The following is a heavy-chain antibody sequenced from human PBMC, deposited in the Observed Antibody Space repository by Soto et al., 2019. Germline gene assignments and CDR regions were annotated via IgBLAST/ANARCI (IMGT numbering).Heavy chain of an antibody. D-gene: IGHD6-19*01. J-gene: IGHJ4*02. V-gene: IGHV4-39*01. Sequence: SETLSLTCTVSGGSISGSGYYWGWIRQPPGRGLEWIGSIYYSGSTFYNPSLKSRVTMFVDTSKNQFSLKLNSVTAADTAVYYCARGEFTSGWFHYWGQGTLVTVSS. CDR1: GGSISGSGYY. CDR2: IYYSGST. CDR3: ARGEFTSGWFHY.